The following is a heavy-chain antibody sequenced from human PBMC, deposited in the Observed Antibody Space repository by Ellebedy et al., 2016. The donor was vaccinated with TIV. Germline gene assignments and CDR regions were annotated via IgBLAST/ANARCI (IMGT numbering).Heavy chain of an antibody. CDR1: GVSISDYY. D-gene: IGHD3-10*01. V-gene: IGHV4-59*01. J-gene: IGHJ4*02. CDR2: VYHTGST. Sequence: MPSETLSLTCSVSGVSISDYYWSWIRQPPGQGLEWIGSVYHTGSTNYNPSLRSRVTLAVDTPKNEFSLKLSSVTTADTAIYYCARDGVEDYFDYWGQGLLVTVSS. CDR3: ARDGVEDYFDY.